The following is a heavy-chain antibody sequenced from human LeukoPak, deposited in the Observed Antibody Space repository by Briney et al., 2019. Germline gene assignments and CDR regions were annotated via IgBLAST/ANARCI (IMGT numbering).Heavy chain of an antibody. CDR3: ARVGDTSGYFYYLDY. D-gene: IGHD3-22*01. J-gene: IGHJ4*02. V-gene: IGHV4-59*02. CDR2: ISYSGGT. CDR1: DRRVGTHY. Sequence: CTVDDRRVGTHYWCWIRQHPGKELEWIGYISYSGGTNYNPSLKSRVTISLDTSKSQFSLKLSSMSAADTAVYYCARVGDTSGYFYYLDYWGQGTLVTVSS.